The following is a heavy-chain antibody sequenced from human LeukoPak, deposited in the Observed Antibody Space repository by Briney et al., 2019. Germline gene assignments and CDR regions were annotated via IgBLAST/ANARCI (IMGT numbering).Heavy chain of an antibody. Sequence: RRASVKVSCKASGYTFTGYYMHWVRQAPGQGLEWMGWINPNSGGTNYAQKFQGRVTMTRDTSTRDTSIRTAYMELSRLRSDDTAVYYCARDWVAHFDYWGQGTLVTVSS. V-gene: IGHV1-2*02. J-gene: IGHJ4*02. D-gene: IGHD2-15*01. CDR3: ARDWVAHFDY. CDR1: GYTFTGYY. CDR2: INPNSGGT.